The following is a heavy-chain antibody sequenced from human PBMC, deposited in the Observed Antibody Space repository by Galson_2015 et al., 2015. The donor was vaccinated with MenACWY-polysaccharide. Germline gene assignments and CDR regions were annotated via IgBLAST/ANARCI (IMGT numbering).Heavy chain of an antibody. CDR2: IYYSGST. V-gene: IGHV4-39*01. CDR3: ASPRGYDFWSGFPFDYMDV. Sequence: SETLSLTCTVSVGSISSSSYYWGWLRQPPGKGLEWIGSIYYSGSTYYNPSLKIRVTISVDTSKNNFSLKLSSVTAADTAVYYCASPRGYDFWSGFPFDYMDVWGKGTTVTVSS. J-gene: IGHJ6*03. CDR1: VGSISSSSYY. D-gene: IGHD3-3*01.